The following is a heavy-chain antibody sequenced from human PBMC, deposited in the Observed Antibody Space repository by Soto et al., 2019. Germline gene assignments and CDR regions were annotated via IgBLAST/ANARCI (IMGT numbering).Heavy chain of an antibody. CDR2: ISGGGNDI. CDR1: GFPFSSYA. D-gene: IGHD6-19*01. CDR3: AKKRSGSGSMGCFDS. Sequence: GWSLRLSCAASGFPFSSYAMSWVRQTPEKGLEWVAGISGGGNDIYYADSVKGRFTITRESSTNTVFLQMNCLRAEDMALYYCAKKRSGSGSMGCFDSWGQGTLVTVSS. V-gene: IGHV3-23*01. J-gene: IGHJ4*02.